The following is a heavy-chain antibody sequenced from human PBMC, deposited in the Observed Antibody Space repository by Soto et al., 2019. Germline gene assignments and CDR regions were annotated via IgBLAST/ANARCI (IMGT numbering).Heavy chain of an antibody. CDR1: GFTFSDYY. D-gene: IGHD5-18*01. J-gene: IGHJ4*02. Sequence: AGGSLRLSCAASGFTFSDYYMSWIRQAPGKGLEWVSYISSSGSTIYYADSVKGRFTISRDNAKNSLYLQMNSLRAEDTAVYYCARDPDTAMVTGDYWGQGTLVTVSS. CDR2: ISSSGSTI. V-gene: IGHV3-11*01. CDR3: ARDPDTAMVTGDY.